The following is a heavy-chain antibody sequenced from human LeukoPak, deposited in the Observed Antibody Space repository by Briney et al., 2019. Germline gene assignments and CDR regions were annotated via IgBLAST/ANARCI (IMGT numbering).Heavy chain of an antibody. J-gene: IGHJ4*02. CDR2: IRYDGSNK. Sequence: GGSLRLSCAASGFTFSSYGMHWVRQAPGKGLEWVAFIRYDGSNKYYADSVKGRFTISRDNSKSTLYLQMNSLRAEDTAVYYCASLPAIRDDYWGQGTLVTVSS. CDR3: ASLPAIRDDY. CDR1: GFTFSSYG. V-gene: IGHV3-30*02. D-gene: IGHD2-21*02.